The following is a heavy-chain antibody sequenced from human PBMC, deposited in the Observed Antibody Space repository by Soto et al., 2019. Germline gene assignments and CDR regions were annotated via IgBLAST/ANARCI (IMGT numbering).Heavy chain of an antibody. V-gene: IGHV4-59*01. Sequence: SETLSLTCTVSGGSISSYYWSWIRQPPGKGLEWIGYIYYSGSTNYNPSLKSRVTISVDTSKNQFSLKLSSVTAADTAVYYCARTTEYYYYGMDVWGPGTTLTVSS. CDR3: ARTTEYYYYGMDV. CDR1: GGSISSYY. D-gene: IGHD4-4*01. CDR2: IYYSGST. J-gene: IGHJ6*02.